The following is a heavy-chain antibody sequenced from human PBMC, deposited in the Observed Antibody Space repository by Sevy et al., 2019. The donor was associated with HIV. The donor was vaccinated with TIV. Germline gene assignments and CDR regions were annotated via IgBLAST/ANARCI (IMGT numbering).Heavy chain of an antibody. CDR2: INTNTGNP. J-gene: IGHJ4*02. D-gene: IGHD4-17*01. Sequence: ASVKVSCKASGYTFTSYAMNLVRQAPGQGLEWMGRINTNTGNPTYAQGFTGRFVFSLDTSVSTAYLQISSLKAEDTAVYYCARGEVYGDYEYYFDYWGQGTLVTVSS. CDR3: ARGEVYGDYEYYFDY. CDR1: GYTFTSYA. V-gene: IGHV7-4-1*02.